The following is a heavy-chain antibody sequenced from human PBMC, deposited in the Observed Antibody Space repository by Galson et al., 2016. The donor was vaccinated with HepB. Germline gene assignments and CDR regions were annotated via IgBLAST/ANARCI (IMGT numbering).Heavy chain of an antibody. V-gene: IGHV3-74*01. CDR1: GFTFSSYW. CDR2: INTDGSRT. J-gene: IGHJ6*02. Sequence: SLRLSCAASGFTFSSYWMHWVRQAPGRGLVWVSRINTDGSRTNYADSVKGRVTISIDNAKNTLYLQMNSLRAENTAVYYCARAGFKGFSNGMDVWGQGTTVTVSS. D-gene: IGHD2/OR15-2a*01. CDR3: ARAGFKGFSNGMDV.